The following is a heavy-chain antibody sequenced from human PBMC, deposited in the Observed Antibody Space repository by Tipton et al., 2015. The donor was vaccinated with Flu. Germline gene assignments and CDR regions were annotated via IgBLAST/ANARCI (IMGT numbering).Heavy chain of an antibody. J-gene: IGHJ2*01. CDR1: GGSISSSSYY. V-gene: IGHV4-39*07. CDR2: IYYSGST. CDR3: ARGDYYGYWYFDL. D-gene: IGHD3-10*01. Sequence: TLSLTCTVSGGSISSSSYYWGWIRQPPGKGLEWIGSIYYSGSTYYNPSLKSRVTISVDTSENQFSLKLSSVTSADTAVYYCARGDYYGYWYFDLWGRGTLVAVSS.